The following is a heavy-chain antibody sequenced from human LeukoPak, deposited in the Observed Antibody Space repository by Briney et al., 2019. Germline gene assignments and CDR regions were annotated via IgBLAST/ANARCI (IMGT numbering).Heavy chain of an antibody. V-gene: IGHV3-21*01. J-gene: IGHJ5*02. CDR2: ISSSSSYI. CDR3: AREMSTIFGVVIPNWFDP. D-gene: IGHD3-3*01. Sequence: KPGGSLRLSCAASGFTFSSYSMNWVRQAPGKGLEWVSSISSSSSYIYYADSVKGRFTISRDNAKNSLYLRMNSLRAEDTAVYYCAREMSTIFGVVIPNWFDPWGQGTLVTVSS. CDR1: GFTFSSYS.